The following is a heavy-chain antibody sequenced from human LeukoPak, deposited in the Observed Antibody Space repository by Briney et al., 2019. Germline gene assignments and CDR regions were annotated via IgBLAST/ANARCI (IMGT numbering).Heavy chain of an antibody. CDR3: ARNIDD. J-gene: IGHJ4*02. CDR2: IFYPGST. V-gene: IGHV4-39*01. D-gene: IGHD1/OR15-1a*01. Sequence: SETLSLTCTVSGGSISSSAYYWGWIRQPPGKGLEWIGSIFYPGSTYYKPSLKSRVTISVDTSKNQFSLKLSSVTAADTAVYYCARNIDDWGQGTLVTVSS. CDR1: GGSISSSAYY.